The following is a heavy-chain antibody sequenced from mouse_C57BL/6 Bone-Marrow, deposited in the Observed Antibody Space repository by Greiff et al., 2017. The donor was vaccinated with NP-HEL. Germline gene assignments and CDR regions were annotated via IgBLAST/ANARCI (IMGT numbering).Heavy chain of an antibody. Sequence: EVQGVESGGGLVQPGGSLKLSCAASGFTFSDYYMYWVRQTPEKRLEWVAYISNGGGSTYYPDTVKGRFTISRDNAKNTLYLQMSRLKSEDTAMYYCERQTVVARMDYWGQGTSVTVSS. D-gene: IGHD1-1*01. J-gene: IGHJ4*01. CDR3: ERQTVVARMDY. CDR1: GFTFSDYY. CDR2: ISNGGGST. V-gene: IGHV5-12*01.